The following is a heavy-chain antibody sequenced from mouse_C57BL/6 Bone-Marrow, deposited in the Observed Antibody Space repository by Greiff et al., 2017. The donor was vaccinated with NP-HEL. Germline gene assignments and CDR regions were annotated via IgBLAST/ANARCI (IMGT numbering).Heavy chain of an antibody. CDR2: ISSGGSYT. V-gene: IGHV5-6*01. CDR1: GFTFSSYG. D-gene: IGHD4-1*01. CDR3: ARHTNWMDY. Sequence: EVNLVESGGDLVKPGGSLKLSCAASGFTFSSYGMSWVRQTPDKRLEWVANISSGGSYTYYPDSVKGRFTISRDNAKNTLYLQMSSLKSEDTAMYYCARHTNWMDYWGQGTTLTVSS. J-gene: IGHJ2*01.